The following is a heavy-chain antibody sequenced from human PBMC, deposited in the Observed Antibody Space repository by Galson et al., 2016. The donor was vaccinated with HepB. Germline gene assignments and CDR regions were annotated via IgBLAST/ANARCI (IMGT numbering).Heavy chain of an antibody. Sequence: SLRLSCAASGFTFSTYSMNWVRQTPEKGLEWISYIGRNSLTIIYADSVKGRFTISRNNAKNSLYLQMNSLRAEDTAMYYCAGKRGDYDYYFESWGQGTLVTVSS. CDR1: GFTFSTYS. J-gene: IGHJ4*02. CDR2: IGRNSLTI. V-gene: IGHV3-48*04. D-gene: IGHD4-17*01. CDR3: AGKRGDYDYYFES.